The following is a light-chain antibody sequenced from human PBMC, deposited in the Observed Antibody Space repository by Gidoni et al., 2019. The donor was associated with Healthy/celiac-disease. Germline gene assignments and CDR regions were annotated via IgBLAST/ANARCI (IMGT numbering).Light chain of an antibody. J-gene: IGKJ1*01. CDR2: GAS. V-gene: IGKV3-15*01. CDR1: QSVSSN. Sequence: IVMTQFPATLSVSPGERATLSCRASQSVSSNLAGYQQKPGHAPRLLIYGASTRATGSPAGFSGSGSGTKFTLTISSLQSEEFAVYYCQQYNNWPPRTFGQGTKVEIK. CDR3: QQYNNWPPRT.